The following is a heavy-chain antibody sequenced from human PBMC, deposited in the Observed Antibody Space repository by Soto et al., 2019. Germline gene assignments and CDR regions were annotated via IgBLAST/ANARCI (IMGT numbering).Heavy chain of an antibody. V-gene: IGHV3-23*01. Sequence: GGSLRLSCAASGFTFSSYAMSWVRQAPGKGLEWVSAISGSGGSTYYADSVKGRFTISRDNSKNTLYLQMNSLRAEDTAVYYCAKEMVYAILADYYYYGMDVWGQGTTVTVSS. CDR2: ISGSGGST. CDR3: AKEMVYAILADYYYYGMDV. J-gene: IGHJ6*02. D-gene: IGHD2-8*01. CDR1: GFTFSSYA.